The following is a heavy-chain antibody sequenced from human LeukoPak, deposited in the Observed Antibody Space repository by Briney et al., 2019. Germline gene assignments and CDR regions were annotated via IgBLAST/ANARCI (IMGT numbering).Heavy chain of an antibody. Sequence: SETLSLTCTVSGASISGSGYYWGWIRQPPGKGLEWIGRIYSSGSTNYNASLQSRVTISIETSKNQITRRLNSVTAADTAMYYCAKCGGYGLIDYWGQGTLVTVSS. D-gene: IGHD1-26*01. CDR3: AKCGGYGLIDY. CDR1: GASISGSGYY. J-gene: IGHJ4*02. CDR2: IYSSGST. V-gene: IGHV4-39*01.